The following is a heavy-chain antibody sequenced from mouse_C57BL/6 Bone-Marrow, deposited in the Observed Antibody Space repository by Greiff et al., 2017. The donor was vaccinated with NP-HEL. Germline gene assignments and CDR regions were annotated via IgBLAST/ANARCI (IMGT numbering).Heavy chain of an antibody. J-gene: IGHJ2*01. CDR1: GYAFSSYW. CDR3: ARGFITTGEDY. CDR2: IYPGDGDT. D-gene: IGHD1-2*01. V-gene: IGHV1-80*01. Sequence: QVQLQQSGAELVKPGASVKISCKASGYAFSSYWMNWVKQRPGKGLEWIGQIYPGDGDTNYNGKFKGKATLTADKSSSTAYMQLSSLTSEDSAVYFCARGFITTGEDYWGQGTTLTVSS.